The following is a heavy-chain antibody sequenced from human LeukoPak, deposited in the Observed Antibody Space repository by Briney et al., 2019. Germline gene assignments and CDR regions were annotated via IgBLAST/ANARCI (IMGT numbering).Heavy chain of an antibody. Sequence: PGGSLRLSCAASGFTFSSYWMHWVRQAPGKGLVWVSRINSDGSSTSYADSVKGRFTISRDNAKNTLYLQMNSLRAEDTAVYYCARVVPRQYYFDYWGQGTLVTVSS. CDR1: GFTFSSYW. D-gene: IGHD5-24*01. CDR3: ARVVPRQYYFDY. J-gene: IGHJ4*02. CDR2: INSDGSST. V-gene: IGHV3-74*01.